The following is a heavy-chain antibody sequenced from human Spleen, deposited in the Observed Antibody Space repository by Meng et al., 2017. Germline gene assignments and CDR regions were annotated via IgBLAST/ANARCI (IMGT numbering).Heavy chain of an antibody. D-gene: IGHD4-17*01. CDR1: GFTFSNYW. V-gene: IGHV3-7*01. Sequence: GESLKISCAASGFTFSNYWMSWVRQAPGKGLEWVANIKQDGSEKYYVDSVKGRFTVSRDNAKNSLYLQLSSLRAEDTAVYYCAREDYGDGVGYWGQGTLVTVSS. J-gene: IGHJ4*02. CDR2: IKQDGSEK. CDR3: AREDYGDGVGY.